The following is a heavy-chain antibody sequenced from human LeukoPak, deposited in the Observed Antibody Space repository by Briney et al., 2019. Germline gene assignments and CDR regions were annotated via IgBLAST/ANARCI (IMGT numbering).Heavy chain of an antibody. J-gene: IGHJ3*02. Sequence: SQTLSLTCAISGDSVSSNSAAWNWIRQSPSRGLEWLGRTYYRSKWYNDYAVSVKSRITINPDTSKNQFSLQLNSVTPEDTAVYYCAKEGDYYGSGSHRDAFDMWGQGTMVTVSS. D-gene: IGHD3-10*01. V-gene: IGHV6-1*01. CDR1: GDSVSSNSAA. CDR2: TYYRSKWYN. CDR3: AKEGDYYGSGSHRDAFDM.